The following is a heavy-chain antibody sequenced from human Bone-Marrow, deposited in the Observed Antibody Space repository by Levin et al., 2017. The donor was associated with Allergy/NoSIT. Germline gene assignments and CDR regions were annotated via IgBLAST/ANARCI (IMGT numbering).Heavy chain of an antibody. CDR1: GYTFTSYA. V-gene: IGHV7-4-1*01. Sequence: GESLKISCKASGYTFTSYAMNWVRQAPGQGLEWMGWINTNTGNPTYAQGFTGRFVFSLDTSVSTAYLQICSLKAEDTAVYYCARDTRYCSGGSCFFDYWGQGTLVTVSS. J-gene: IGHJ4*02. CDR3: ARDTRYCSGGSCFFDY. CDR2: INTNTGNP. D-gene: IGHD2-15*01.